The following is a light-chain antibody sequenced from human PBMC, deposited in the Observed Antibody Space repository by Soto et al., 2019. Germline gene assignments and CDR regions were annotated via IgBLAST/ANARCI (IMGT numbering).Light chain of an antibody. V-gene: IGKV3-11*01. CDR3: QQRINWPMYT. Sequence: EIVLTHSPATLSLSPGERATLSCRASQSVSSYLAWYQQKPGQAPRLLIYDASNRATGIPARFSGSGSGTDFMLTISSLGPEDFAVYYCQQRINWPMYTFGQGTKLEIK. CDR2: DAS. J-gene: IGKJ2*01. CDR1: QSVSSY.